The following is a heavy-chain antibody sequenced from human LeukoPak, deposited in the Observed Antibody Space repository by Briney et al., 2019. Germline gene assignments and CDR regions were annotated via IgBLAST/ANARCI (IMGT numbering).Heavy chain of an antibody. CDR1: GFTVSSNH. Sequence: PGGSLRLSCAASGFTVSSNHMSWVRQAPGKGLEWVSVIYSGGSTDYADSVKGRFTISRDNAKNSLYLQMNSLRAEDTAVYFCGRGQTTVTNWGQGTLVTVSS. V-gene: IGHV3-53*01. D-gene: IGHD4-17*01. CDR3: GRGQTTVTN. CDR2: IYSGGST. J-gene: IGHJ4*02.